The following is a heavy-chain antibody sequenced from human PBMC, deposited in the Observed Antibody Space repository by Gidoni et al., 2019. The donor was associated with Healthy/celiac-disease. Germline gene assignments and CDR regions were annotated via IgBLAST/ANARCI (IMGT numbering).Heavy chain of an antibody. D-gene: IGHD3-22*01. CDR1: GFPFRNYW. CDR3: ASVVTYYYNSSGYYPY. J-gene: IGHJ4*02. Sequence: EVQLVEAGGGLVQPGGSLTLPFAASGFPFRNYWMSWVRQASGKGLEWVANIKQDGSEKNYVDSMKGRYTITRDNAQNTMYLQMNSRRAEDTAVYYCASVVTYYYNSSGYYPYWGQGTLVTVSS. V-gene: IGHV3-7*03. CDR2: IKQDGSEK.